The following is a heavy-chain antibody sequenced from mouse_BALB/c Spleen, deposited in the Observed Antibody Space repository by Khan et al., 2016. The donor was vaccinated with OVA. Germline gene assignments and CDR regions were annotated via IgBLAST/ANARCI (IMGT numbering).Heavy chain of an antibody. CDR1: GFSLTGYG. CDR3: ARELRLGGFAY. V-gene: IGHV2-6-7*01. Sequence: QVQLKQSGPGLVAPSQSLSITCTVSGFSLTGYGINWVRQPPGKGLEWLGMIWGDGSTDYNSALKSRLRISKDKSKSQVFLKMNSLQKDETARYYCARELRLGGFAYWGQGTLVTVSA. CDR2: IWGDGST. D-gene: IGHD1-2*01. J-gene: IGHJ3*01.